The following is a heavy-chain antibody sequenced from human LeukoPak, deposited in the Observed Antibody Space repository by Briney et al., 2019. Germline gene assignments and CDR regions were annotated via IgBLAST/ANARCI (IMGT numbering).Heavy chain of an antibody. Sequence: SETLSLTCTVSSDSISPHYWSWFRQPPGKGLEWIGYIYFTGTTNYNPSLKSRVTISTGANQFSLKLTSVTAADTVIYYCARGGSYFGDWGQGTLVTVSS. CDR1: SDSISPHY. CDR3: ARGGSYFGD. J-gene: IGHJ4*02. CDR2: IYFTGTT. D-gene: IGHD3-16*01. V-gene: IGHV4-59*11.